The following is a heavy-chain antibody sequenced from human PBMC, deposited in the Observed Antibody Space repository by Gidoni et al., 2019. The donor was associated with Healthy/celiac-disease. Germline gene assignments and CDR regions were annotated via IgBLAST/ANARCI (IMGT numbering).Heavy chain of an antibody. CDR3: ARGALYYYGSGSYRWFDP. Sequence: QVQLVQSGAEVKKPGASVKASCKASGSTFTSYDINWVRQATGQGLEWMGWMNPNSGNTGYAQKFQGRVTMTRNTSISTAYMELSSLRSEDTAVYYCARGALYYYGSGSYRWFDPWGQGTLVTVSS. CDR2: MNPNSGNT. CDR1: GSTFTSYD. J-gene: IGHJ5*02. V-gene: IGHV1-8*01. D-gene: IGHD3-10*01.